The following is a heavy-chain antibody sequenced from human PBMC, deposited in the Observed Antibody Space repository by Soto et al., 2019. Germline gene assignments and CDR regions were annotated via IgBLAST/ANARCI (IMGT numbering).Heavy chain of an antibody. CDR3: SVYCDDLQEASF. CDR2: INPRTGGT. CDR1: GYTFTRYS. V-gene: IGHV1-2*02. D-gene: IGHD1-1*01. J-gene: IGHJ4*02. Sequence: QVQLVQSGAEVTKHGASVKVSCRASGYTFTRYSLHWVRQAPRQGLEWMGWINPRTGGTRFAQKFEGRVTFTSDTSVRTVYLELSRMRSEATAVLYCSVYCDDLQEASFWGQGTLGTVTS.